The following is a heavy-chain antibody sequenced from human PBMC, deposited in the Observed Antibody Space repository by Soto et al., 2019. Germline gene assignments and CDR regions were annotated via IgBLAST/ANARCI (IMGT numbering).Heavy chain of an antibody. CDR3: AKERGYSGYDYLYYYGMDV. CDR2: ISYDGSNK. CDR1: GFTFSSYG. V-gene: IGHV3-30*18. D-gene: IGHD5-12*01. J-gene: IGHJ6*02. Sequence: PGGSLRLSCAASGFTFSSYGMHWVRQAPGKGLEWVAVISYDGSNKYYADSAKGRFTISRDNSKNTLYLQMNSLRAEDTAVYYCAKERGYSGYDYLYYYGMDVWGQGTTVTVSS.